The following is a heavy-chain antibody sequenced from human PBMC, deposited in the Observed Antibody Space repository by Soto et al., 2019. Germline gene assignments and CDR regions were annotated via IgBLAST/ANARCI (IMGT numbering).Heavy chain of an antibody. V-gene: IGHV4-4*07. CDR1: GGSMTSYY. CDR2: VYSSGGT. D-gene: IGHD3-3*01. J-gene: IGHJ5*02. Sequence: SETLSLTCTVSGGSMTSYYWTWTRQPAGKGLEWIGRVYSSGGTHYNPSLKSRVTISLDTSKNQFSLRLLSVTDADAAVYFCARGQRFSDWFDPWGQGTLVTVSS. CDR3: ARGQRFSDWFDP.